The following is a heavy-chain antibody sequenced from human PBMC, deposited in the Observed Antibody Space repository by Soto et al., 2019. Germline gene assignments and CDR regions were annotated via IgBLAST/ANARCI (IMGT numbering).Heavy chain of an antibody. CDR2: INAGNGNT. Sequence: ASAKVSCKASGCTFTSYAMHWVRQAPGQRLEWMGWINAGNGNTKYSQKFQGRVTITRDTSASTAYMELSSLRSEDTAVYYCASSYSNYALIDYYYYGMDVWGQGTTVTVSS. CDR1: GCTFTSYA. D-gene: IGHD4-4*01. V-gene: IGHV1-3*01. J-gene: IGHJ6*02. CDR3: ASSYSNYALIDYYYYGMDV.